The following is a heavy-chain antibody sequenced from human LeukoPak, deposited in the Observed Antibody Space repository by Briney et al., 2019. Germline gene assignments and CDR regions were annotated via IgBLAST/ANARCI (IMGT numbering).Heavy chain of an antibody. D-gene: IGHD3-10*01. CDR1: GGFISSDNW. V-gene: IGHV4-4*02. J-gene: IGHJ5*02. Sequence: ASETLSLTCAVSGGFISSDNWWSWVRQSPGKGLEWIGEVYHSGSTNYSPSLKSRVTISVDKSKNQFSLKLSSVTAADAAVYYCAKLYGSGSYYLPPNWFDPWGQGTLVTVSS. CDR3: AKLYGSGSYYLPPNWFDP. CDR2: VYHSGST.